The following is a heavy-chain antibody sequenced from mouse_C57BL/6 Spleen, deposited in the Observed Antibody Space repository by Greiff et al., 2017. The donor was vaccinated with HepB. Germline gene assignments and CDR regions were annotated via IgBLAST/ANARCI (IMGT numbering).Heavy chain of an antibody. J-gene: IGHJ2*01. V-gene: IGHV1-26*01. CDR3: ASWGSGYHY. Sequence: VQLQQSGPELVKPGASVKISCKASGYTFTDYYMNWVKQSHGKSLEWIGDINPNNGGTSYNQKFKGKSTLTVDKSSSTAYMELRSLTSEDSAVYYCASWGSGYHYWGQGTTLTVSS. CDR2: INPNNGGT. D-gene: IGHD1-1*01. CDR1: GYTFTDYY.